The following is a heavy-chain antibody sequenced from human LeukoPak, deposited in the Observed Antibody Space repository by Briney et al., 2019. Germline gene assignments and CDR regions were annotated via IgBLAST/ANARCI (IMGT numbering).Heavy chain of an antibody. CDR1: GGSVSSYY. J-gene: IGHJ5*02. CDR3: AGGHSGYAWFDP. V-gene: IGHV4-59*02. D-gene: IGHD5-12*01. CDR2: IYYSGST. Sequence: SETLSLTCTVYGGSVSSYYWSWIRQAPGKGLEWIGYIYYSGSTNYNPSLKSRVIISVETSKNQFSLKLSSVTAADTAVYYCAGGHSGYAWFDPWGQGTLVTVSS.